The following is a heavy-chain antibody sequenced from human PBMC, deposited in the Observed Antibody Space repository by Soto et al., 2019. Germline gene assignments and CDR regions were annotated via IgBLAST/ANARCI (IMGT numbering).Heavy chain of an antibody. J-gene: IGHJ4*02. CDR2: INHSGST. D-gene: IGHD2-15*01. CDR3: ASRGGRSRRSFDY. Sequence: QVQLQQWGAGLLKPSETLSLTCAVYGGSFSGYYWSWIRQPPGKGLEWIGEINHSGSTNYNPSLKSRVTISVDTSKNQFSLKLSSVTAADTAVYYCASRGGRSRRSFDYWGQGTLVTVSS. V-gene: IGHV4-34*01. CDR1: GGSFSGYY.